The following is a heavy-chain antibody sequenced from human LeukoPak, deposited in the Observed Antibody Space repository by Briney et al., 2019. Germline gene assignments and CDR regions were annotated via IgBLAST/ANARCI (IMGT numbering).Heavy chain of an antibody. Sequence: GGSLRLSCVVSGFNSSEYWMTWVRQAPGKGLEWVANINQDGSERHLVESLRGRFTISRDKAENSLFLQMNSLRAEDTAIYYCARVANILLWFGQISEEYYFDCWGQGTLVTVSS. J-gene: IGHJ4*02. D-gene: IGHD3-10*01. V-gene: IGHV3-7*01. CDR3: ARVANILLWFGQISEEYYFDC. CDR1: GFNSSEYW. CDR2: INQDGSER.